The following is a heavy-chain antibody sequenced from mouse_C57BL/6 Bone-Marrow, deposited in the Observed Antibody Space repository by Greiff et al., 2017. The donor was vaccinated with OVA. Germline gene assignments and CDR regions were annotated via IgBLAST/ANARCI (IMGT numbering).Heavy chain of an antibody. CDR2: INYDGSST. D-gene: IGHD1-1*01. CDR1: GFTFSDYY. Sequence: EVKLEESEGGLVQPGSSMKLSCTASGFTFSDYYMAWVRQVPEKGLEWVANINYDGSSTYYLDSLKSRFIISRDNAKNILYLQMSSLKSEDTATYYCAGFITTVVGDWYFDVWGTGTTVTVSS. V-gene: IGHV5-16*01. CDR3: AGFITTVVGDWYFDV. J-gene: IGHJ1*03.